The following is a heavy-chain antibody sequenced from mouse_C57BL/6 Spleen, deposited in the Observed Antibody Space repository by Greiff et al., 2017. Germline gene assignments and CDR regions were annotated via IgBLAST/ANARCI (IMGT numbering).Heavy chain of an antibody. V-gene: IGHV1-81*01. J-gene: IGHJ4*01. D-gene: IGHD2-5*01. CDR2: IYPRSGNT. CDR3: ARPLNSNYEGAMDY. CDR1: GYTFTRYG. Sequence: QVQLQQSGAELARPGASVKLSCKASGYTFTRYGISWVKQSTGQGLEWIGEIYPRSGNTYYNEKFKGKATLTADKSSSTAYMELRSLTSEDSAVYFCARPLNSNYEGAMDYWGQGTSVTVSS.